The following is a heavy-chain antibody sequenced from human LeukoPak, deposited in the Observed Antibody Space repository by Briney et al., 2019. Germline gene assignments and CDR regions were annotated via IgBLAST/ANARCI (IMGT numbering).Heavy chain of an antibody. J-gene: IGHJ6*02. CDR2: IYHSGST. Sequence: SETLSLTCTVSGGSISSGGYYWSWIRQPPGKGLEWIGYIYHSGSTYYNPSLKSRVTISVDRSKSQFSLKLSSVTAADTAVYYCASHNGYSSDPYYYYGMDVWGQGTTVTVSS. CDR3: ASHNGYSSDPYYYYGMDV. V-gene: IGHV4-30-2*01. CDR1: GGSISSGGYY. D-gene: IGHD6-25*01.